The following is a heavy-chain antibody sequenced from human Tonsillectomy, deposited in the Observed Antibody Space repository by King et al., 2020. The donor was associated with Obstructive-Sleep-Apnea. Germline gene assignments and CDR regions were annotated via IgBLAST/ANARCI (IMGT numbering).Heavy chain of an antibody. Sequence: QLVQSGAEVKKPGASVKVSCKASGYTFTSYDISWVRQAPGQGLEWMGWISAYNVNTNSAQSLQGRVTMTTDTSTSTAYMELRSLRSDDTAVYYCARVGDSSTWSDFDYWGQGTLVTVSS. J-gene: IGHJ4*02. V-gene: IGHV1-18*04. CDR1: GYTFTSYD. CDR2: ISAYNVNT. D-gene: IGHD6-13*01. CDR3: ARVGDSSTWSDFDY.